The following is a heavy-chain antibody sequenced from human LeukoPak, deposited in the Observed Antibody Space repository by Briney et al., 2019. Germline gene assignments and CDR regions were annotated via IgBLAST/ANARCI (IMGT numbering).Heavy chain of an antibody. CDR3: ARGWVLATGAFDF. V-gene: IGHV3-23*01. D-gene: IGHD3-3*01. CDR1: GFTFSSYA. CDR2: ISGSGGST. Sequence: GGSLRLSCAASGFTFSSYAMSWVRQAPGKGLEWVSAISGSGGSTYYADSVRGRFTISRDNSKNTLYLQMNSLRAEDTAVYYCARGWVLATGAFDFWGQGTLVTVSS. J-gene: IGHJ3*01.